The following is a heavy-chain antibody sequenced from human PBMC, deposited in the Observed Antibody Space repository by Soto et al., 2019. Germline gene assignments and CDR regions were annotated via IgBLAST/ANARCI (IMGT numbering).Heavy chain of an antibody. J-gene: IGHJ4*02. CDR2: ISGSGST. CDR3: TRVLGTLGATSLDH. CDR1: GFTFSDFG. V-gene: IGHV3-23*01. D-gene: IGHD3-16*01. Sequence: PGGSLRLSCVASGFTFSDFGMSWVRQAPGKGLDWVSAISGSGSTYYADSVKGRCTITKDNSKNTLYLQIKSLRVEDTAIYYCTRVLGTLGATSLDHWGQGILVTVSS.